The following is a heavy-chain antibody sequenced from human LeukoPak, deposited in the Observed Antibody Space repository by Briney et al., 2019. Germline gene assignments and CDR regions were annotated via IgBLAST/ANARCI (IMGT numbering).Heavy chain of an antibody. CDR3: AREGWELLFDFDY. CDR2: IDTSGSTT. J-gene: IGHJ4*02. D-gene: IGHD1-26*01. CDR1: GFTFSSYE. Sequence: GGSLRLSCAASGFTFSSYEMNWVRQAPGKGLEWVSYIDTSGSTTYYAESVKGRFTISRDNAKNSLYLQMNSLRAEDTAVYYCAREGWELLFDFDYWGQGTLVTVSP. V-gene: IGHV3-48*03.